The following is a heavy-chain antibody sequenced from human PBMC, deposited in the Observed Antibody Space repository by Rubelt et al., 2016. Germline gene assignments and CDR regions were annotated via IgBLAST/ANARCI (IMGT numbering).Heavy chain of an antibody. CDR3: ARHGQVQSGDAFDI. Sequence: EVQLVQSGAEVKKPGESLKISCKGSGYSFTSYWIGWVRQMPGKGLEWMGIIYPGDSDTRYGPAFHGQVIILADKSISTAYLRWGSLKASDTAMYYCARHGQVQSGDAFDIWGQGTMVTVSS. CDR2: IYPGDSDT. J-gene: IGHJ3*02. V-gene: IGHV5-51*01. CDR1: GYSFTSYW. D-gene: IGHD1-26*01.